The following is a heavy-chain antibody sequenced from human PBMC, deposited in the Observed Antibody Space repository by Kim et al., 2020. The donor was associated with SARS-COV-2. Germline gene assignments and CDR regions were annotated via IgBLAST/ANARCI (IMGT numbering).Heavy chain of an antibody. D-gene: IGHD3-9*01. V-gene: IGHV3-74*03. J-gene: IGHJ4*01. CDR2: INDDGSAT. CDR3: AREYYGHLTGYYYDY. CDR1: GFSFRSYR. Sequence: GGSLRLSCEASGFSFRSYRMHWVRQAQGKGLVWVSHINDDGSATTFADSVKGRFTIARDNAKNTLYLQMSSLRADDSAGYYCAREYYGHLTGYYYDYWG.